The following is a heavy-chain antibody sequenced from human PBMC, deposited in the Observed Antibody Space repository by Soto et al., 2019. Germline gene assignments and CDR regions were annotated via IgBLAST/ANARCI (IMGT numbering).Heavy chain of an antibody. J-gene: IGHJ4*02. D-gene: IGHD3-3*01. CDR3: ARFEYLLEWAYFDY. V-gene: IGHV4-59*01. CDR1: GGSISSYY. Sequence: SETLSLTCTVSGGSISSYYWSWIRQPPGKGLEWIGYIYYSGSTNYNPSLKSRVTISVDTSKNQFSLKLSSVTAADTAVYYCARFEYLLEWAYFDYWGQGTLVTVSS. CDR2: IYYSGST.